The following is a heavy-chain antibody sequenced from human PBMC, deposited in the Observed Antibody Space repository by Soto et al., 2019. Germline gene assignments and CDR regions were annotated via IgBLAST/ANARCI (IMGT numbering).Heavy chain of an antibody. CDR3: IRQHDYGGNPFDY. D-gene: IGHD4-17*01. CDR1: GFTFSGSA. CDR2: IRSKANSYAT. V-gene: IGHV3-73*01. Sequence: GSLRLSCAASGFTFSGSAMHWVRQASGKGLEWVGRIRSKANSYATAYAASVKGRFTISRDDSKNTAYLQMNSLKTEDTAVYYCIRQHDYGGNPFDYWGQGTLVTVSS. J-gene: IGHJ4*02.